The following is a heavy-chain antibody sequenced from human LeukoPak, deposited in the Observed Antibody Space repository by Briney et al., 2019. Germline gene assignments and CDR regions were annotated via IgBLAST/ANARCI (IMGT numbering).Heavy chain of an antibody. V-gene: IGHV3-21*01. CDR1: GFTFSSYS. CDR3: ARDRLISGTYPNWFDP. Sequence: GGSLRLSCAASGFTFSSYSMNWVRQAPGKGLEWVSSISSSSSYIYYADSVKGRFTISRDNAKNSLYLQMNSLRAEDTAVYYCARDRLISGTYPNWFDPWGQGTLVTVSS. D-gene: IGHD1-26*01. CDR2: ISSSSSYI. J-gene: IGHJ5*02.